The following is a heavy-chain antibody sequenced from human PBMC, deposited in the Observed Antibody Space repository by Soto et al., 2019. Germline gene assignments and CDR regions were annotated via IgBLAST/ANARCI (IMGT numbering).Heavy chain of an antibody. CDR2: ISYDGNNK. V-gene: IGHV3-30*03. CDR3: ARVGQANYDSSGYGVFDY. Sequence: PGGSLRLSCATSGFTFGSYPMHWVRQAPGKGLEWVALISYDGNNKHYADSVKGRFTVSRDNSKNTLYLQMNSLRSDDTAVYYCARVGQANYDSSGYGVFDYWGQGTLVTVSS. CDR1: GFTFGSYP. D-gene: IGHD3-22*01. J-gene: IGHJ4*02.